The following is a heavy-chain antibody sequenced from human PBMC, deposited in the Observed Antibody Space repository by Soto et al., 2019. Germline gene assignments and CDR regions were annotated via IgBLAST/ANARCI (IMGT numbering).Heavy chain of an antibody. J-gene: IGHJ3*02. CDR3: ARPQQWLAYDAFDI. CDR1: GYSFTSYW. Sequence: GESLKISCKGSGYSFTSYWIGWVRQMPGKGLKWMGIIYPGDSDTRYSPSFQGQVTISTDKSISTAYLQWSSLKASDTAMYYCARPQQWLAYDAFDIWGQGTMVTVSS. CDR2: IYPGDSDT. D-gene: IGHD6-19*01. V-gene: IGHV5-51*01.